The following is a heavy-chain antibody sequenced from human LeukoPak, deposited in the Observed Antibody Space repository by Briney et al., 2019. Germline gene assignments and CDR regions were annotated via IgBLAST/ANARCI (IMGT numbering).Heavy chain of an antibody. CDR1: GFTFSGYA. D-gene: IGHD3-22*01. CDR3: AKPQLRYYYDSSGYPYYFDY. CDR2: ISGSGGST. Sequence: GGSLRLSCAASGFTFSGYAMSWVRQAPGKGLEWVSAISGSGGSTYYADSVKGRFTISRDNSKNTLYLQMNSLRAEDTAVYYCAKPQLRYYYDSSGYPYYFDYWGQGTLVTVSS. V-gene: IGHV3-23*01. J-gene: IGHJ4*02.